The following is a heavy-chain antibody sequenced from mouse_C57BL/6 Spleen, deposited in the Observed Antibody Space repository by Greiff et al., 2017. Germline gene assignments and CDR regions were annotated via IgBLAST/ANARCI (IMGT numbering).Heavy chain of an antibody. Sequence: QVQLQQPGAELVKPGASVKLSCKASGYTFTSYWMPWVKQRPGQGLEWIGEIDPSDSYTNYNQKFKGKATLTVDTSSSTAYMQLSSLTSEDSAVYYCARDLRFAYWGQGTLVTVSA. CDR2: IDPSDSYT. J-gene: IGHJ3*01. V-gene: IGHV1-50*01. CDR1: GYTFTSYW. CDR3: ARDLRFAY.